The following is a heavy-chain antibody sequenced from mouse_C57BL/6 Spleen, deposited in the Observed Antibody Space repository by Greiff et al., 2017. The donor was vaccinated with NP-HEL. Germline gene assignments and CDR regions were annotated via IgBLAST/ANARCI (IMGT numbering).Heavy chain of an antibody. D-gene: IGHD2-3*01. CDR3: ARGRVNDGYPGAMDY. CDR1: GYTFTSYW. CDR2: IHPNSGST. V-gene: IGHV1-64*01. J-gene: IGHJ4*01. Sequence: QVQLQQPGAELVKPGASVKLSCKASGYTFTSYWMHWVKQRPGQGLEWIGMIHPNSGSTNYNEKFKSKATLTVDKSSSTAYMQLSSLTSEDSAVYYCARGRVNDGYPGAMDYWGQGTSVTVSS.